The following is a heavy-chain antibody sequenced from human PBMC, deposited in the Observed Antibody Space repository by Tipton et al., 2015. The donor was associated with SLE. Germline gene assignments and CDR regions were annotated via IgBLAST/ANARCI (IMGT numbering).Heavy chain of an antibody. D-gene: IGHD6-6*01. CDR3: ARIKVPYSSSSMNYYYYYMDV. Sequence: TLSLTCTVPGGSISSYYWSWIRQPPGKGLEWIGYIYYSGSTNYNPSLKSRVTISVDTSKNQFSLKLSSVTAADTAVYYCARIKVPYSSSSMNYYYYYMDVWGKGTTVTVSS. J-gene: IGHJ6*03. CDR2: IYYSGST. CDR1: GGSISSYY. V-gene: IGHV4-59*01.